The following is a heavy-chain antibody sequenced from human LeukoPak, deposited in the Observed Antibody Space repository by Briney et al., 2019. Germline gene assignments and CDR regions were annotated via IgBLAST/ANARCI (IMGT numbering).Heavy chain of an antibody. Sequence: GGSLSLSCAASGFSFSSYAMSWVRQAPGKGLEWVSTVSGGGDTTLYADSVKGRFTISRDNSKKTLYIQMNSLRAEDTAVYYCVKDLYYSGWDPLAYWGQGTLVTVSA. D-gene: IGHD6-19*01. J-gene: IGHJ4*02. CDR1: GFSFSSYA. CDR3: VKDLYYSGWDPLAY. CDR2: VSGGGDTT. V-gene: IGHV3-23*01.